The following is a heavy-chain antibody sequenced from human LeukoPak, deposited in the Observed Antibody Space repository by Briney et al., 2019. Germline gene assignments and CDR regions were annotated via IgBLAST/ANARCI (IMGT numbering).Heavy chain of an antibody. CDR2: IYSGGST. V-gene: IGHV3-53*01. Sequence: GGSLRLSCAASGFTVSSNYMSWVRQVPGKGQEWGSVIYSGGSTYHADSVKGRFTISRDNSKNTLYLQMNSLRAEDTAVYYCARVLKWLSFDYWGQGTLVTVSS. J-gene: IGHJ4*02. D-gene: IGHD5-24*01. CDR3: ARVLKWLSFDY. CDR1: GFTVSSNY.